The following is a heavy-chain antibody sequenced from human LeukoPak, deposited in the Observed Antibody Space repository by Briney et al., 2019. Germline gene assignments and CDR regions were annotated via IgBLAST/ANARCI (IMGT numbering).Heavy chain of an antibody. CDR1: GGSISSGGYY. V-gene: IGHV4-31*03. CDR3: ARAGSSSSPFGY. CDR2: IYYSGST. D-gene: IGHD6-6*01. Sequence: MASQTLSLTCTVSGGSISSGGYYWSWIRQHPGKGLEWIGYIYYSGSTNYNPSLKSRVTISVDTSKNQFSLKLSSVTAADTAVYYCARAGSSSSPFGYWGQGTLVTVSS. J-gene: IGHJ4*02.